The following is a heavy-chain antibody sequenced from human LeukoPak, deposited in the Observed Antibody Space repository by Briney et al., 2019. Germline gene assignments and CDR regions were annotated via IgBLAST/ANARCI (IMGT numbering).Heavy chain of an antibody. CDR1: GFTFSNHW. V-gene: IGHV3-23*01. CDR3: AKSWASSYYYYYMDV. CDR2: ISGSGGST. J-gene: IGHJ6*03. D-gene: IGHD6-13*01. Sequence: AGGSLRLSCAASGFTFSNHWMHWVRQAPGKGLEWVSAISGSGGSTYYADSVKGRFTISRDNSKNTLYLQMNSLRAEDTAVYYCAKSWASSYYYYYMDVWGKGTTVTVSS.